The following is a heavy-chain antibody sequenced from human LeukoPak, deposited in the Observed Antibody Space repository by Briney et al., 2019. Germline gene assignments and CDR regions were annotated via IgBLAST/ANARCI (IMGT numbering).Heavy chain of an antibody. V-gene: IGHV3-7*03. CDR1: GFTFSSYA. J-gene: IGHJ3*01. CDR2: INSDGSEG. Sequence: GSLRLSCAASGFTFSSYAMSWVRPAPGKGLEWVASINSDGSEGYYADVVKGRFTISRDNAKNSLYLQINSLRAEDTAVYYCARSSYSSSSSVWGQGTMVTVSS. CDR3: ARSSYSSSSSV. D-gene: IGHD6-6*01.